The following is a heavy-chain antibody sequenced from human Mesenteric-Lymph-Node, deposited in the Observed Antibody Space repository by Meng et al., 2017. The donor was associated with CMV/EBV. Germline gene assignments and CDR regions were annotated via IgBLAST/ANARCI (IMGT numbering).Heavy chain of an antibody. J-gene: IGHJ4*02. CDR1: GYTFSSYW. Sequence: KGSGYTFSSYWIGWVRQMPGKGLEWMGIIYPGDSDVRYSPSFQGQVTISADKSINTAYLQWSRLRASDTAVYYCARLAYQQLANFPYWGQGTLVTVSS. CDR3: ARLAYQQLANFPY. V-gene: IGHV5-51*01. D-gene: IGHD6-6*01. CDR2: IYPGDSDV.